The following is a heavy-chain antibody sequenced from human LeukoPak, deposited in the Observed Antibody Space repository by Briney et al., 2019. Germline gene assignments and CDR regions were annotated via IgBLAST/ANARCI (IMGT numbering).Heavy chain of an antibody. CDR1: GYSFSNYW. Sequence: GESLKISCKGSGYSFSNYWIGWVRQMPGKGLEWMGIIYPGDSDTRYSPSFQGQVTISADKSISTAYLQWSSLKASDTAMYYCARIPRYCSGGSCLIDYWGQGTLVTVSS. CDR3: ARIPRYCSGGSCLIDY. J-gene: IGHJ4*02. CDR2: IYPGDSDT. V-gene: IGHV5-51*01. D-gene: IGHD2-15*01.